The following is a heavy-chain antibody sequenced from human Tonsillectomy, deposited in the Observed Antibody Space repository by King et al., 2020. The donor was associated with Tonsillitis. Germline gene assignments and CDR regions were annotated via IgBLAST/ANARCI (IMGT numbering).Heavy chain of an antibody. D-gene: IGHD5-18*01. CDR1: GDIVSNNIAG. CDR2: TFYRSKCNY. V-gene: IGHV6-1*01. CDR3: ARGGYGYGLTYFFDY. Sequence: VQLQQSGPGLVKPSQTLSLTCDISGDIVSNNIAGWNWIRKSPSRGLEWLGRTFYRSKCNYEYPSSLISRITINPDTSMNQFSPPLNSVTPEDTAVYFGARGGYGYGLTYFFDYWGQGTLVTVSS. J-gene: IGHJ4*02.